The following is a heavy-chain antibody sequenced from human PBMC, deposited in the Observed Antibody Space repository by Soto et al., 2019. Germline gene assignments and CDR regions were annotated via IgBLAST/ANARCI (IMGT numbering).Heavy chain of an antibody. V-gene: IGHV1-18*01. CDR3: AYTPASDSSGYPPDY. CDR2: ISAYNGNT. J-gene: IGHJ4*02. CDR1: GYTFTSYG. D-gene: IGHD3-22*01. Sequence: ASVKVSCKASGYTFTSYGISWVRQAPGQGLEWMGWISAYNGNTNYAQKLQGRVTMTTDTSTSTAYMELRSLRSDDTAVYYCAYTPASDSSGYPPDYWGQGTLVTVSS.